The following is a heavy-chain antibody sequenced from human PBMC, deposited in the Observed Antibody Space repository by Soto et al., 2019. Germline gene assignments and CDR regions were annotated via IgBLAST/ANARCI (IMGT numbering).Heavy chain of an antibody. J-gene: IGHJ4*02. Sequence: GGSLRLSCAASGFTFSSYWMHWVRQAPGKGLVWVSRINSDGSSTSYADCVKGRFTISRDNAKNKLYLQMNSLRAEDTAVYYCARDYDYGADGGMVFDYWGQGTLVTVSS. CDR2: INSDGSST. CDR3: ARDYDYGADGGMVFDY. D-gene: IGHD4-17*01. V-gene: IGHV3-74*01. CDR1: GFTFSSYW.